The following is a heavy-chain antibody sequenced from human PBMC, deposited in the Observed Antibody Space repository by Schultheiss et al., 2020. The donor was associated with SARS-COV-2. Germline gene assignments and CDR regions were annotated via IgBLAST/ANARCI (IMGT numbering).Heavy chain of an antibody. Sequence: GGSLRLSCAASGFTFSSYSMNWVRQAPGKGLEWVSSISSSSSYIYYADSVKGRFTISRDNAKNSLYLQMNSLRAEDTAVYYCARDRAWYYYGMDVWGQGTTVTVSS. CDR1: GFTFSSYS. J-gene: IGHJ6*02. D-gene: IGHD3-10*01. CDR3: ARDRAWYYYGMDV. V-gene: IGHV3-21*01. CDR2: ISSSSSYI.